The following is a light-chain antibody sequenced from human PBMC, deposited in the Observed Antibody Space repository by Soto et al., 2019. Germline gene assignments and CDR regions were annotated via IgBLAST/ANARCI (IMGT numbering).Light chain of an antibody. CDR2: GAS. CDR3: QQYGSSPVT. V-gene: IGKV3-20*01. J-gene: IGKJ2*01. CDR1: QSVSSSY. Sequence: EIVLTQSPGTLSLSPGERATLSCRASQSVSSSYLAWYQPKPGQAPRLLIYGASSRATGIPDRFSGSGSGTDFTLTISRLEPEDFAVYYCQQYGSSPVTFGQGTKLEIK.